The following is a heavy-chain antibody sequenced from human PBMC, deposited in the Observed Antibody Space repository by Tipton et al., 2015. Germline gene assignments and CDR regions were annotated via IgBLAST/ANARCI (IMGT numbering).Heavy chain of an antibody. V-gene: IGHV5-51*01. CDR3: ARHVLGVAAAGLALDV. J-gene: IGHJ6*02. CDR1: GYKFTPYW. CDR2: IYPGDSET. D-gene: IGHD6-13*01. Sequence: VQLVQSGAELKKPGESLKISCKGTGYKFTPYWIGWVRQKPDKGLDWIGVIYPGDSETKYSPSFQGQVTFSVDKSISTAYLQWSGLKASDSAMYYCARHVLGVAAAGLALDVWGQGTTVTVSS.